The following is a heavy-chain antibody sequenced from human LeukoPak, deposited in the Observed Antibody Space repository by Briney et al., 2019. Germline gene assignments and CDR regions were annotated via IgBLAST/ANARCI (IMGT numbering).Heavy chain of an antibody. Sequence: SETLSLTCAVYGGSFSGYYWSWIRQPPGKGLEWIGEINHSGSTNYNPSLKSRVTISVDTSKNQFSLKLSSVTAADTAVYYCARGEFYFSRLADYYGSGSYAYFDYWGQGTLVTVSS. D-gene: IGHD3-10*01. J-gene: IGHJ4*02. V-gene: IGHV4-34*01. CDR1: GGSFSGYY. CDR2: INHSGST. CDR3: ARGEFYFSRLADYYGSGSYAYFDY.